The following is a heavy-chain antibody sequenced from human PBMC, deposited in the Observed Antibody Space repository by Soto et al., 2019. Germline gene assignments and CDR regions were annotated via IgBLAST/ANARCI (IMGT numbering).Heavy chain of an antibody. CDR2: IKTKTDGGTT. Sequence: EVQLVESGGGLVKPGGSLRLSCAASGFTFSNAWMSWVRQAPGKGLEWVGLIKTKTDGGTTDYTAPVKGRFTISRDDSENTLYLQMNSLKTEDTAVYYCPTGFDFRGQGTLVTVSS. J-gene: IGHJ4*02. D-gene: IGHD3-3*01. CDR3: PTGFDF. CDR1: GFTFSNAW. V-gene: IGHV3-15*01.